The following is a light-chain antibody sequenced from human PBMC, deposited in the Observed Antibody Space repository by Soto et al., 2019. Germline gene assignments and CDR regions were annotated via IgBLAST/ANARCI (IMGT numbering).Light chain of an antibody. Sequence: IVMTQSPATLSVSPGERVTLSCRASQSVSSSLAWYQQKPGQAPRLLIYAASSRATGVPARFSGSGSGTEFTLTISSLQSEDFAVYYCQQYNNWVTFGGGTQVEIK. CDR1: QSVSSS. CDR2: AAS. J-gene: IGKJ4*01. CDR3: QQYNNWVT. V-gene: IGKV3-15*01.